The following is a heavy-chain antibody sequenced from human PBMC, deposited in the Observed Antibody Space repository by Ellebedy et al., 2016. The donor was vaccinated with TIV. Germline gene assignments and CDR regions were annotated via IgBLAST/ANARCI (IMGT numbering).Heavy chain of an antibody. D-gene: IGHD1-14*01. Sequence: KVSCKGSGYSFTSYWIGWVGQLAGKGLAWMGIIYPGDSDTRYSPSFQGQVTISADKSISTAYLQWSSLKASDTAMYDCARESGLDYWGQGTLVTVSS. CDR1: GYSFTSYW. CDR3: ARESGLDY. CDR2: IYPGDSDT. J-gene: IGHJ4*02. V-gene: IGHV5-51*01.